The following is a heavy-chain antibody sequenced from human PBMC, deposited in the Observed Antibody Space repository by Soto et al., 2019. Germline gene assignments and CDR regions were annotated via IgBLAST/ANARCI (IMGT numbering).Heavy chain of an antibody. D-gene: IGHD1-7*01. CDR3: ARSITGTTIFKTGYYYGMDV. Sequence: GGSLRLSCAASGFTFSSHAMSWVRQAPGKGLEWVSAISGSGGSTYYADSVKGRFTISRDNSKNTLYLQMNSLRAEDTAVYYCARSITGTTIFKTGYYYGMDVWGQGTTVTVSS. CDR2: ISGSGGST. V-gene: IGHV3-23*01. CDR1: GFTFSSHA. J-gene: IGHJ6*02.